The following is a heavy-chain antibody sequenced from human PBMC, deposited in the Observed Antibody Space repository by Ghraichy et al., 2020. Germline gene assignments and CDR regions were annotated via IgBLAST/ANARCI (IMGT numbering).Heavy chain of an antibody. CDR2: IYYSGST. CDR3: ARGKDGSGWYQSWFDP. J-gene: IGHJ5*02. V-gene: IGHV4-59*01. Sequence: SETLSLTCTVSGGSISSYYWSWIRQPPGKGLEWIGYIYYSGSTNYNPSLKSRVTISVDTSKNQFSLKLSSVTAADTAVYYCARGKDGSGWYQSWFDPWGQETLVTVSS. CDR1: GGSISSYY. D-gene: IGHD6-19*01.